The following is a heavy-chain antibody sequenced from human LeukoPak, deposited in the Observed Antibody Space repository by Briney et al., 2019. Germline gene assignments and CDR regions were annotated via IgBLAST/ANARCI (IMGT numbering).Heavy chain of an antibody. CDR2: IYYGGST. V-gene: IGHV4-39*07. CDR3: ARARGVDFDI. D-gene: IGHD3-10*01. CDR1: GGSISSSSYY. J-gene: IGHJ3*02. Sequence: KSSETLSLTCTVSGGSISSSSYYWGWIRQPPGKGLEWIGSIYYGGSTYYNPSPKSRVTMSVDTSKNQFSLKLSSVTAADTAVYYCARARGVDFDIWGQGIMVTVSS.